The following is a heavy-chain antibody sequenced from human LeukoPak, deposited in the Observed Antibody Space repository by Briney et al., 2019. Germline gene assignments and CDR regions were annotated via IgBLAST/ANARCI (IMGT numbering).Heavy chain of an antibody. J-gene: IGHJ2*01. CDR1: GYTFTNYG. V-gene: IGHV1-8*01. D-gene: IGHD3-10*01. CDR3: ARGRQMSINWYFDL. Sequence: ASVKVSCKASGYTFTNYGISWVRQAPGQGLEWMGWMNPKSGSTAYAQKVQGRVTFTRNTSITTAYLDLTNLRYEDTAMYYCARGRQMSINWYFDLWGRGTQVTVAS. CDR2: MNPKSGST.